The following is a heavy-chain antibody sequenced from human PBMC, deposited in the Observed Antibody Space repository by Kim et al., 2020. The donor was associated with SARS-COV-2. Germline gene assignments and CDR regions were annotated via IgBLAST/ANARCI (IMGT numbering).Heavy chain of an antibody. J-gene: IGHJ3*02. V-gene: IGHV1-69*02. CDR3: ARPVASVEWIEEGDAFDI. CDR2: IIPILGIA. D-gene: IGHD3-3*01. CDR1: GGTFSSYT. Sequence: SVKVSCKASGGTFSSYTISWVRQAPGQGLEWMGRIIPILGIANYAQKFQGRVTITADKSTSTAYMELSSLRSEDTAVYYCARPVASVEWIEEGDAFDIWGQGTMVTVSS.